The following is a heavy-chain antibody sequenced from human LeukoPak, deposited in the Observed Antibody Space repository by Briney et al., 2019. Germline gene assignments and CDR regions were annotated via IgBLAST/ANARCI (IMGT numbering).Heavy chain of an antibody. V-gene: IGHV4-59*01. Sequence: PSETLSLTCTVSGGSISSYYWSWIRQPPGKGLEWIGYIYYSGSTNYNPSLKSRVTISVDTSKNQFSLKLSSVTAPATAVYYCAREHSTYYYGSGSSNWFDPWGQGTLVTVSS. D-gene: IGHD3-10*01. CDR2: IYYSGST. J-gene: IGHJ5*02. CDR3: AREHSTYYYGSGSSNWFDP. CDR1: GGSISSYY.